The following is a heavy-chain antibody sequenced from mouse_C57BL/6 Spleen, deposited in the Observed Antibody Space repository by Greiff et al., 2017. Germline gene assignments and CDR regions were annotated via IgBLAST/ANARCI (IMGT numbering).Heavy chain of an antibody. CDR1: GYSITSGYY. V-gene: IGHV3-6*01. J-gene: IGHJ4*01. CDR2: ISYDGSN. D-gene: IGHD2-4*01. CDR3: ARESPYDDYDGDAMDY. Sequence: EVQLQESGPGLVKPSQSLSLTCSVTGYSITSGYYWNWIRQFPGNKLEWMGYISYDGSNNYNPSLKNRNSITRDTSKNQLFLKLNSVTTEDTATYYCARESPYDDYDGDAMDYWGQGTSVTVSS.